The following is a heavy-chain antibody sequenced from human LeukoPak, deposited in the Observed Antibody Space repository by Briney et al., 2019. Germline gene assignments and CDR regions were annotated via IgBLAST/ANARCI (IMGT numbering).Heavy chain of an antibody. J-gene: IGHJ5*02. CDR3: AREGQLRLGELSLYFGDYFGNWFDP. CDR1: GFTFSSYW. CDR2: INSDGSST. V-gene: IGHV3-74*01. D-gene: IGHD3-16*02. Sequence: GGSLRLSCAASGFTFSSYWMHWVRQAPGKGLVWVSRINSDGSSTSYADSVKGRFTISRDNAKNTLYLQMNSLRAEDTAVYYCAREGQLRLGELSLYFGDYFGNWFDPWGQGTLVTVSS.